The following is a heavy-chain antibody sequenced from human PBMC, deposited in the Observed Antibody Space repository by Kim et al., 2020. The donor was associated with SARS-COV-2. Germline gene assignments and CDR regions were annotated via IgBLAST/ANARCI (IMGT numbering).Heavy chain of an antibody. CDR2: IYYSGST. D-gene: IGHD6-19*01. Sequence: SETLSLTCTVSGGSISSSSYYWGWIRQPPGKGLEWIGSIYYSGSTYYNPSLKSRVTISVDTSKNQFSLKLSSVTAADTAVYYCARLARQWLRYYFDYWGQGTLVTVSS. J-gene: IGHJ4*02. V-gene: IGHV4-39*01. CDR3: ARLARQWLRYYFDY. CDR1: GGSISSSSYY.